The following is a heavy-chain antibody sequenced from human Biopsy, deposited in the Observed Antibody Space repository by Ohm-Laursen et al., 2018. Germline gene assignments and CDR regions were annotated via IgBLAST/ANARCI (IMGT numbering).Heavy chain of an antibody. J-gene: IGHJ4*02. CDR3: TRVRTFGGVIGGYYFDS. D-gene: IGHD3-16*02. CDR2: IYDNGDT. Sequence: SDTLSLTCSVSGGSINSGGHFRGWVRQSPGKGLEWIGYIYDNGDTYYNPSLMSLVSISADTSKNQVSLRLNSVTAADTAVYYCTRVRTFGGVIGGYYFDSWGQGILVTVSS. CDR1: GGSINSGGHF. V-gene: IGHV4-31*01.